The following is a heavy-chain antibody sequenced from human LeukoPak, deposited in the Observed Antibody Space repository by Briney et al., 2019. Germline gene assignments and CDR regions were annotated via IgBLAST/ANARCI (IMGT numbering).Heavy chain of an antibody. Sequence: ASVKVSCKASGYTFTSYGISWVRQAPGQGIEWMGWINPNSGGTNYAQKFQGRVTMTRDTSISTAYMELSRLRSDDTAVYYCAYLAAGYFDYWGQGTLVTVSS. V-gene: IGHV1-2*02. J-gene: IGHJ4*02. CDR2: INPNSGGT. D-gene: IGHD3-9*01. CDR1: GYTFTSYG. CDR3: AYLAAGYFDY.